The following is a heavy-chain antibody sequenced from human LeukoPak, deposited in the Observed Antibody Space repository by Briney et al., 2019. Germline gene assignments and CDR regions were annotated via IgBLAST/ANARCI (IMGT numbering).Heavy chain of an antibody. CDR3: ARATKNYYDSTMNWFDP. CDR1: GGSISSYY. Sequence: SETLSLTCTVSGGSISSYYWSWIRQPAGKGLEWIGRIYTSGSTNYNPSLKSRVTMSVDTSKNQFSLKLSSVTAADTAVYYCARATKNYYDSTMNWFDPWGQGTLVTVSS. J-gene: IGHJ5*02. D-gene: IGHD3-22*01. CDR2: IYTSGST. V-gene: IGHV4-4*07.